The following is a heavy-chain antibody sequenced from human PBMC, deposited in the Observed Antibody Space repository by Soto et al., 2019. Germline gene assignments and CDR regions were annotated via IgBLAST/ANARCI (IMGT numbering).Heavy chain of an antibody. D-gene: IGHD5-12*01. CDR1: GFTFRNFG. V-gene: IGHV3-33*08. CDR3: ARDGDIQGGPPPKNYPMAV. J-gene: IGHJ6*02. CDR2: IWYDGSNK. Sequence: PGGSLRLSCSASGFTFRNFGFHWVRQAPGKGLEWVALIWYDGSNKYYAESLKGRVSISRDNSKNTLYLEMKSLRFEDTAVYYCARDGDIQGGPPPKNYPMAVWGQGTTVTV.